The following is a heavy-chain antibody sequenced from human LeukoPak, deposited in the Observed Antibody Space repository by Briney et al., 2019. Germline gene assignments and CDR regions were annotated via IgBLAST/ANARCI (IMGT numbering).Heavy chain of an antibody. V-gene: IGHV3-23*01. D-gene: IGHD6-13*01. CDR2: ISGSGGST. J-gene: IGHJ5*02. CDR3: AKRAAYSSSWHNWFDP. Sequence: GGSLRLSSAASGFTFSSYAMSWVRQAPGKGLEWVSAISGSGGSTYYADSVKGRFTISRDNSKNTLYLQMNSLRAEDTAVYYCAKRAAYSSSWHNWFDPWGQGTLVTVSS. CDR1: GFTFSSYA.